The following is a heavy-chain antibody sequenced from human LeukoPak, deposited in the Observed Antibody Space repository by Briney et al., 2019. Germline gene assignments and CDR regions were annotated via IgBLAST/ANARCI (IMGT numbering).Heavy chain of an antibody. CDR2: MNPNSGNT. CDR3: ARGSSGDYSVSGSAWFDP. CDR1: GYTFTNYD. Sequence: GASVKVSCKASGYTFTNYDINWVRLATGQGLEWMGWMNPNSGNTGYAQKFQGRVTMTRNTSVSTAYMDLSSLRSENTAVYYCARGSSGDYSVSGSAWFDPWGQGTPVTVSS. V-gene: IGHV1-8*01. J-gene: IGHJ5*02. D-gene: IGHD3-10*01.